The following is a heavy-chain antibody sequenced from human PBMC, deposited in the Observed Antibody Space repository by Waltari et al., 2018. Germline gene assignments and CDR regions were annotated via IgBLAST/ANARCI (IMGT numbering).Heavy chain of an antibody. CDR2: IGYDVSNK. D-gene: IGHD1-26*01. CDR3: ARDHPQELHFDY. Sequence: QVQLVESGGGVVQPGRSLRHSCAESGFTCSRYGMHWVRQAPGKGRKRVSDIGYDVSNKYYADSGKCRFTISSDNSKNTLYLQMNSLRAEDTAVYYCARDHPQELHFDYWGQGTLVTVSS. V-gene: IGHV3-33*01. CDR1: GFTCSRYG. J-gene: IGHJ4*02.